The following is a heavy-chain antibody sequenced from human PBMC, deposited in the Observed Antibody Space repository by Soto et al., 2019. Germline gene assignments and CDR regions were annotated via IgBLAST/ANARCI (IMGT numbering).Heavy chain of an antibody. CDR2: ISGSGST. CDR1: GFTVSSYA. V-gene: IGHV3-23*01. D-gene: IGHD3-16*01. CDR3: AKALRFTFTTGYYMDV. J-gene: IGHJ6*03. Sequence: EVQLLESGGGLVQPGGSLRLSCADSGFTVSSYAMSWVRQAPGKGLEWVSVISGSGSTYSADSVKGRFTISRDSSKNTVYLQMNSLRAEDTAVYYCAKALRFTFTTGYYMDVWGRGTTVTVSS.